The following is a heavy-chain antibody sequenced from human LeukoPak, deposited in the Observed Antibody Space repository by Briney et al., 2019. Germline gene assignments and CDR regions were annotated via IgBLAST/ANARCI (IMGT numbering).Heavy chain of an antibody. Sequence: SVKVSCKASGGTFSSYAISWVRQAPGQGLEWMGGIIPIFGTANYAQKFQGRVTITADESTSTAYMELSSLRSEDTAVYYCAGERLDTAMVRALSYFDYWGQGTLVTVSS. CDR3: AGERLDTAMVRALSYFDY. J-gene: IGHJ4*02. V-gene: IGHV1-69*13. CDR2: IIPIFGTA. CDR1: GGTFSSYA. D-gene: IGHD5-18*01.